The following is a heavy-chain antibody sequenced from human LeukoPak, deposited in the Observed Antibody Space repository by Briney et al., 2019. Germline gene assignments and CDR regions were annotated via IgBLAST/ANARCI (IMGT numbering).Heavy chain of an antibody. CDR2: IRYDGSNK. Sequence: PGGSLRLSCAASGFTFSSYGMHWVRQAPGKGLEWVAFIRYDGSNKYYADSVKGRFTISRDNSKNTLYLQMNSLRAEDTAVYYCAKGIVVVPAAMSYDAFDIWGQGTMVTVSS. D-gene: IGHD2-2*01. J-gene: IGHJ3*02. CDR1: GFTFSSYG. V-gene: IGHV3-30*02. CDR3: AKGIVVVPAAMSYDAFDI.